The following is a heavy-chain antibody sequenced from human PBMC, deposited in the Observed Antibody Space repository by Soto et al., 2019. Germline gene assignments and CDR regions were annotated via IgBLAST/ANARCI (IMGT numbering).Heavy chain of an antibody. D-gene: IGHD3-22*01. J-gene: IGHJ6*02. CDR2: ISSSSSYI. CDR1: GFTFSSYS. V-gene: IGHV3-21*01. Sequence: RLSCAASGFTFSSYSMNWVRQAPGKGLEWVSSISSSSSYIYYADSVKGRFTISRDNAKNSLYLQMNSLRAEDTAVYYCARDGDSYYYYGMHVWRQGTTVPVSS. CDR3: ARDGDSYYYYGMHV.